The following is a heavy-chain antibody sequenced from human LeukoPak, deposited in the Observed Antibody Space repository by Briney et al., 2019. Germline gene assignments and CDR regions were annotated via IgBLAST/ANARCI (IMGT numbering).Heavy chain of an antibody. CDR3: AREGASIAVAGSWFDP. D-gene: IGHD6-19*01. Sequence: ASVKVSCKASGYTFTGYYMHWVRQAPGQGLEWMGWINPNSGGTNYAQKFQGRVTMTRDTSISTAYMELSRLRSDDTAVYYCAREGASIAVAGSWFDPWSQGTLVTVSS. J-gene: IGHJ5*02. V-gene: IGHV1-2*02. CDR1: GYTFTGYY. CDR2: INPNSGGT.